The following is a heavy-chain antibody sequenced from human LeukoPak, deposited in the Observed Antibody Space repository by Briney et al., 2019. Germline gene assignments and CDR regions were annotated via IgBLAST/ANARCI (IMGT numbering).Heavy chain of an antibody. V-gene: IGHV1-18*01. Sequence: ASVKVSCKASGYTFTSYGISWVRQAPGQGLEWMGWISAYNGNTNYAQKLQGRVTMTTDTSTSTAYMELRSLRSEDTAVYYCAREEASAGEGYYYYGMDVWGQGTTVTVSS. CDR1: GYTFTSYG. CDR3: AREEASAGEGYYYYGMDV. D-gene: IGHD6-13*01. CDR2: ISAYNGNT. J-gene: IGHJ6*02.